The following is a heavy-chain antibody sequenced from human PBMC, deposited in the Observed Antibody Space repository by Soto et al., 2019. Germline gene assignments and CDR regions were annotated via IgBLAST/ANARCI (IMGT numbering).Heavy chain of an antibody. V-gene: IGHV3-30*03. CDR2: ISYDGGEK. Sequence: GGSLRLSCAASGFTFSSYGIHWVRQAPGKGLEWVALISYDGGEKYHADSVKGRFTISRDNSKNTVYLEMNSLRREDTAMYYCATDGHCGGDCYPYYYYFYGMDVWGQGTTVTVSS. CDR1: GFTFSSYG. J-gene: IGHJ6*02. D-gene: IGHD2-21*02. CDR3: ATDGHCGGDCYPYYYYFYGMDV.